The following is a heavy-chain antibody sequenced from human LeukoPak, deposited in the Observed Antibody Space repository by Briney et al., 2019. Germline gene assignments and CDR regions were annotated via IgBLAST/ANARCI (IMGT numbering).Heavy chain of an antibody. D-gene: IGHD3-3*01. CDR1: GYTLTELS. V-gene: IGHV1-24*01. Sequence: GASVKVSCKVSGYTLTELSMHWVRQAPGKGLEWMGGFDPEDGETIYAQKFQGRVTMTEDTSTDTAYMELSSLGSEDTAVYYCAINRYYDFWSGYYGDRLFDYWGQGTLVTVSS. CDR3: AINRYYDFWSGYYGDRLFDY. J-gene: IGHJ4*02. CDR2: FDPEDGET.